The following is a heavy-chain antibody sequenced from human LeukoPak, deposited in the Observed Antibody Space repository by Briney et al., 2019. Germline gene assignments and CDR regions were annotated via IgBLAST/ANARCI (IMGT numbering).Heavy chain of an antibody. J-gene: IGHJ3*01. CDR1: GFTFNKYA. V-gene: IGHV3-23*01. D-gene: IGHD1-26*01. Sequence: PGGSLRLSCAAPGFTFNKYAMNWVRQPPGKGLEWVSSIAGTGGSTYYADSVKGRFTLSRDNSENTLYLQLNSLRAEDSGIYYCAKAFRIVGIGNPDDAFDVWGQGTVVTVS. CDR2: IAGTGGST. CDR3: AKAFRIVGIGNPDDAFDV.